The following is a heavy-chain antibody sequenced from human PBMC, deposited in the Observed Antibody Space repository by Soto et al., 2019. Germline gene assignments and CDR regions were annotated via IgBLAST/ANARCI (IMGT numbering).Heavy chain of an antibody. CDR2: IYPGDSET. Sequence: GESLKISCKASGYSFANYWIGWVCQKPGKGLEWMGVIYPGDSETTYSPSFEGQVIISVDRSRGTAFLEWSSLKASDTAMYYCARPGAPTDTVVYDFWGQGTEVTVSS. CDR1: GYSFANYW. J-gene: IGHJ4*02. V-gene: IGHV5-51*01. CDR3: ARPGAPTDTVVYDF. D-gene: IGHD5-18*01.